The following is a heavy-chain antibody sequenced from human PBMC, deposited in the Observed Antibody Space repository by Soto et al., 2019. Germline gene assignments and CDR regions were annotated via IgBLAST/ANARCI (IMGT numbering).Heavy chain of an antibody. CDR3: ARAYEGDYFDY. J-gene: IGHJ4*02. CDR2: ISYDGSNK. V-gene: IGHV3-30-3*01. D-gene: IGHD3-16*01. CDR1: GFTFSSYA. Sequence: QVQLVESGGGVVQPGRSLRLSCAASGFTFSSYAMHWVRQAPGKGLEWVAVISYDGSNKYYADSVKGRFTISRDNSKNTLYLQMNSPRAEDTDVYYCARAYEGDYFDYWGQGTLVTVSS.